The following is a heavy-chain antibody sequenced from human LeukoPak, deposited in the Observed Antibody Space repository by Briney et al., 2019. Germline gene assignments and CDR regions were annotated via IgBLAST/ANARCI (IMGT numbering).Heavy chain of an antibody. D-gene: IGHD3-10*01. CDR3: ARAFGTMVRGADY. V-gene: IGHV1-2*02. J-gene: IGHJ4*02. CDR1: GYTFTGYY. Sequence: ASVKVSCKASGYTFTGYYMHWGRQAPGQGLEWMGWINPNSGGTNYAQKFQGRVTMTRDTSISTAYMELSRLRSDDTAVYYCARAFGTMVRGADYWGQGTLVTVSS. CDR2: INPNSGGT.